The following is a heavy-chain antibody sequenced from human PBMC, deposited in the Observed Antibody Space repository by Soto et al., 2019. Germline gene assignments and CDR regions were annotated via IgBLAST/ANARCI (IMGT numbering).Heavy chain of an antibody. CDR2: IIPIFGTA. V-gene: IGHV1-69*13. CDR1: GGTFSSYA. Sequence: GASVKVSCKASGGTFSSYAISWVRQAPGQGLEWMGGIIPIFGTANYAQKFQGRVTITADESTSTAYMELSSLRSEDTAVYYCARTDSSGYSYYYYYGMDVWGQGTTVTVS. J-gene: IGHJ6*02. D-gene: IGHD3-22*01. CDR3: ARTDSSGYSYYYYYGMDV.